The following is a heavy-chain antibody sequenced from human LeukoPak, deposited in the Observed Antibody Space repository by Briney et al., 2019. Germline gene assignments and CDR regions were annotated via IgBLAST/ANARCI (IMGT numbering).Heavy chain of an antibody. J-gene: IGHJ4*02. CDR3: ATSRDVLLWFGELY. Sequence: GGSLRLSCAASGFTFSSYWMSWVRQAPGKALEGVANIKQDGSEKYYVDSVKGRFTISRDNARNSLYLQMNSLRAEDTAVYYCATSRDVLLWFGELYWGQGTLVTVSS. D-gene: IGHD3-10*01. CDR1: GFTFSSYW. CDR2: IKQDGSEK. V-gene: IGHV3-7*01.